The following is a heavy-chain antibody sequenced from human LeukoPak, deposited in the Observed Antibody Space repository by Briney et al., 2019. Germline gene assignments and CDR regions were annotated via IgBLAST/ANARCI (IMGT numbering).Heavy chain of an antibody. J-gene: IGHJ4*02. D-gene: IGHD3-10*01. V-gene: IGHV3-48*03. CDR2: ISSSGSTI. CDR1: GFTFSSYE. CDR3: ARDLSYGSGDY. Sequence: GGSLRLSCAASGFTFSSYEMNWVRQAPGKGLEWVSYISSSGSTIYYADSVKGRFTISRDNAKNSLYLQMTSLRAEDTAVYYCARDLSYGSGDYWGQGILVTVSS.